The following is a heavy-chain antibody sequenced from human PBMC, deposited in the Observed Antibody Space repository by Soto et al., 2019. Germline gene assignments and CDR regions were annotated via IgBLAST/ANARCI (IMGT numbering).Heavy chain of an antibody. J-gene: IGHJ5*02. CDR1: GGSISSYY. CDR3: ARGTGYSSSWYHNWFDP. D-gene: IGHD6-13*01. CDR2: IYYSGST. V-gene: IGHV4-59*01. Sequence: SETLSLTCTVSGGSISSYYWSWIRQPPGKGLEWIGYIYYSGSTNYNPSLKSRVTISVDTSKNQFSLKLSSVTAADTAVYYCARGTGYSSSWYHNWFDPWGQGTLVTVSS.